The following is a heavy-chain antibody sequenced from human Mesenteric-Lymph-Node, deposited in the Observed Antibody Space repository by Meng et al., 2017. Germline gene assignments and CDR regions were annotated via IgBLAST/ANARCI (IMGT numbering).Heavy chain of an antibody. D-gene: IGHD5-18*01. CDR2: IYYSGST. Sequence: QGQLQGSGPGLVKPSETLSLTCTVSGGSISSYYWSWIRQPPGKGLEWIGYIYYSGSTNYNPSLKSRVTISVDTSKNQFSLKLSSVTAADTAVYYCARATAMVPRYYFDYWGQGTLVTVSS. CDR1: GGSISSYY. J-gene: IGHJ4*02. CDR3: ARATAMVPRYYFDY. V-gene: IGHV4-59*01.